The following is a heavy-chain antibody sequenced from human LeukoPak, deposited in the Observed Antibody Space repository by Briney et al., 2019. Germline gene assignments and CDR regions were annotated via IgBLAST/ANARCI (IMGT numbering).Heavy chain of an antibody. D-gene: IGHD2-2*02. CDR1: GFTVSSNY. CDR3: ARWACSSTSCYNDY. Sequence: GGSLRLSCAASGFTVSSNYMSWVRQAPGEGLEWVSVIYSGGSTYYADSVKGRFTISRDNSKNTLYLQMNSLRAEDTAVYYCARWACSSTSCYNDYWGQGTLVTVSS. J-gene: IGHJ4*02. CDR2: IYSGGST. V-gene: IGHV3-53*01.